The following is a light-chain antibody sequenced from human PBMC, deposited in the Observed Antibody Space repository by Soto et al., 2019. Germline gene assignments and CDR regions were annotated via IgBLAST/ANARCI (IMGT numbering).Light chain of an antibody. CDR3: QQYNKWPWT. CDR1: QSVSSN. CDR2: GAS. V-gene: IGKV3-15*01. Sequence: EMVMTQSPATLSVSPGERATLSCSASQSVSSNLAWYQEKPGQAPRLLIYGASARATGIPARFSGSGSGTEFTLTISSLQSEDFAVYHCQQYNKWPWTFGQGTKVDIK. J-gene: IGKJ1*01.